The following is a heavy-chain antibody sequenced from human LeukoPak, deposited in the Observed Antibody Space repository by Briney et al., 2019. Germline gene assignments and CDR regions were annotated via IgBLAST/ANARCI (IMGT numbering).Heavy chain of an antibody. D-gene: IGHD4-11*01. CDR2: INPNSGGT. V-gene: IGHV1-2*02. CDR3: ARGYRKFDP. J-gene: IGHJ5*02. Sequence: APVKVSCKASGYTFTDYYIHWVRQAPGQGLEWMGWINPNSGGTNYAQKFQGRVTMTRDTSITTAYMELSSLRSDDTAVYYCARGYRKFDPWGQGTLVTVSS. CDR1: GYTFTDYY.